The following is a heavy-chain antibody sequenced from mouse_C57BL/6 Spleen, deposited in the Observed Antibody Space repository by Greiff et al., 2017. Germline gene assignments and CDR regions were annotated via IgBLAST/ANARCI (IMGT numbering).Heavy chain of an antibody. CDR3: ARYPFYGRGAMDY. CDR1: GFTFTDYY. J-gene: IGHJ4*01. D-gene: IGHD1-1*01. Sequence: EVQGVESGGGLVQPGGSLSLSCAASGFTFTDYYMSWVRQPPGKALEWLGFIRNKANGYTTEYSASVKGRFTISRDNFQSILYLQMNALRAEDSATYYCARYPFYGRGAMDYWGQGTSVTVSS. V-gene: IGHV7-3*01. CDR2: IRNKANGYTT.